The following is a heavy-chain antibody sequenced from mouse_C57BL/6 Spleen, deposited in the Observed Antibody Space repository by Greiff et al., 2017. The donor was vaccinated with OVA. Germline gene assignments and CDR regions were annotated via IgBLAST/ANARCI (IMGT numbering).Heavy chain of an antibody. CDR3: TRSGDYGNWFAY. CDR2: IFPGDGDT. V-gene: IGHV1-80*01. CDR1: GYAFSCYW. J-gene: IGHJ3*01. D-gene: IGHD1-1*01. Sequence: VQLQQSGAELVKPGASVKISCKASGYAFSCYWMNWVKQRPGKGLEWIGQIFPGDGDTNYNGKFKGKATLTADKSSRTAYMQLCSLTSEDSAVYFCTRSGDYGNWFAYWGQGTLVTVSA.